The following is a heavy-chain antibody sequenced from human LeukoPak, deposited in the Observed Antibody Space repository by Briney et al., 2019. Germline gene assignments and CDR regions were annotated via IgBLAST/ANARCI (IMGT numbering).Heavy chain of an antibody. CDR3: ARASRPGPLPVDY. V-gene: IGHV3-33*01. D-gene: IGHD1-1*01. CDR2: IWYDGSNK. CDR1: GFTFSTYG. Sequence: GRSLRFSCAASGFTFSTYGMDWVRQAPGKGLEWVAVIWYDGSNKYYADSVKGRFIISRDNSKNTLYLQMSSLRAEDTAVYYCARASRPGPLPVDYWGQGSLVTVSS. J-gene: IGHJ4*02.